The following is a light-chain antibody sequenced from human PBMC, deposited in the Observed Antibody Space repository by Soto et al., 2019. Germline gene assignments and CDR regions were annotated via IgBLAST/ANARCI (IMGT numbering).Light chain of an antibody. CDR2: RVS. V-gene: IGKV2-30*01. CDR3: MQSTHWPRT. Sequence: DVVMTQSPLSLPVTLGQPASISCRSSQSLVYSDGNTYLNWLQQRPGQSPRRLLYRVSNRDSGVTDRFGGSGSGTYFKHKISRVEAEDVGLYYCMQSTHWPRTFGQGTKVEI. CDR1: QSLVYSDGNTY. J-gene: IGKJ1*01.